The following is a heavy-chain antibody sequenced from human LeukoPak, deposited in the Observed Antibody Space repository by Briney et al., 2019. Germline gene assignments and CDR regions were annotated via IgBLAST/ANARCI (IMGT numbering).Heavy chain of an antibody. CDR2: INHKGAT. Sequence: PSETLSLTCAVYGGSFSGYYWTWVRQPPGKGLEWIGEINHKGATNYNPSLKSRVTISLDTSKNQFSLKLSSVTAADTAVYYCARVYGDFRAYYFDYWGQGTLVTVSS. J-gene: IGHJ4*02. D-gene: IGHD4-17*01. CDR3: ARVYGDFRAYYFDY. CDR1: GGSFSGYY. V-gene: IGHV4-34*01.